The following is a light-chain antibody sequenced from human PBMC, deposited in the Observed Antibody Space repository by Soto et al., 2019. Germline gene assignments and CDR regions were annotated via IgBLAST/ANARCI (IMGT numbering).Light chain of an antibody. CDR2: AAS. CDR1: QGISSY. Sequence: AIRMTQSPSSLSASTVDRVTLSCRASQGISSYLAWYQQKPGKAPKVLIYAASTLQSGVPSRFSGSGSGTEFTLTISSLQPDDFATYYCQEYKSFPWTFGQGTKVDI. V-gene: IGKV1-8*01. J-gene: IGKJ1*01. CDR3: QEYKSFPWT.